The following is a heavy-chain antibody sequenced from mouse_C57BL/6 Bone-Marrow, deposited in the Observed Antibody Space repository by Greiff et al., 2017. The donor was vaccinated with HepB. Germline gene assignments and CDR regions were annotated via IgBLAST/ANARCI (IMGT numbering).Heavy chain of an antibody. CDR1: GYSITSGYY. D-gene: IGHD2-1*01. J-gene: IGHJ2*01. CDR2: ISYDGSN. Sequence: EVQLQESGPGLVKPSQSLSLTCSVTGYSITSGYYWNWIRQFPGNKLEWMGYISYDGSNNYNPSLKNRISITRDTSKNQFFLKLNPVTTEDTATYYCAREGIYYGPYYFDYWGQGTTLTVSS. CDR3: AREGIYYGPYYFDY. V-gene: IGHV3-6*01.